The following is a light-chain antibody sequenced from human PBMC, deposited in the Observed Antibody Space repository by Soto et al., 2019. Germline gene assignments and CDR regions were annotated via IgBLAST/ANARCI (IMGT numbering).Light chain of an antibody. CDR2: DTN. J-gene: IGLJ1*01. CDR3: GLYMGRDTPYV. V-gene: IGLV8-61*01. CDR1: SGSVSSSHH. Sequence: QTVVTQEPSFSVSPGETVTLTCGLSSGSVSSSHHPSWYQQTPGQSPRTLIHDTNRRSSGVPDRFSGSILGNKAALTITGAQAGDESEYFCGLYMGRDTPYVFGSGTKLTVL.